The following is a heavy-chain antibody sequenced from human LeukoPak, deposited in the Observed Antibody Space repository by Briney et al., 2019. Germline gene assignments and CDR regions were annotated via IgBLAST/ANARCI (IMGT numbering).Heavy chain of an antibody. CDR2: IKSKTDGGTT. D-gene: IGHD1-26*01. J-gene: IGHJ6*03. CDR3: TTGSRPAYYYYYYMDV. V-gene: IGHV3-15*01. Sequence: GGSLRLSCAASGFTFSSYGMHWVRQAPGKGLEWVGRIKSKTDGGTTDYAAPVKGRFTISRDDSKNTLYLQMNSLKTEDTAVYYCTTGSRPAYYYYYYMDVWGKGTTVTISS. CDR1: GFTFSSYG.